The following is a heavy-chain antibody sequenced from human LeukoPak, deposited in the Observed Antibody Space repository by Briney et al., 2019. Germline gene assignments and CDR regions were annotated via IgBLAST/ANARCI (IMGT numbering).Heavy chain of an antibody. Sequence: GGSLRLSCAASGFTFSSSAMSWVRQAPGKGLEWVSSISGSGSGGSTYYADSVKGRFTISRDNSKNTLYLQMNSLRAEDTAVYYCAKSGYNRFDYRGQGTLVTVSS. V-gene: IGHV3-23*01. CDR3: AKSGYNRFDY. J-gene: IGHJ4*02. CDR1: GFTFSSSA. D-gene: IGHD5-24*01. CDR2: ISGSGSGGST.